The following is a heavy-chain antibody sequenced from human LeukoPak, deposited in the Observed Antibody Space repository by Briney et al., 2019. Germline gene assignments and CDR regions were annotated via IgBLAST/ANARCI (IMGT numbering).Heavy chain of an antibody. D-gene: IGHD4-17*01. CDR2: ITANGGYT. Sequence: GGSLRLSCAASAFSFCKFALIWVRPAPGEGVGWVSEITANGGYTLYADAVKGRFTVSRDNSKNTLYLQINSLRPEDTAMYYCAKDPNGDYIGAFDFWGQGTMVTVSS. CDR1: AFSFCKFA. J-gene: IGHJ3*01. CDR3: AKDPNGDYIGAFDF. V-gene: IGHV3-23*01.